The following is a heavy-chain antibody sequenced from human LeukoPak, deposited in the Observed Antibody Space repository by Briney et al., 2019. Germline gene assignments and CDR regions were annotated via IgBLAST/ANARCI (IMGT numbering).Heavy chain of an antibody. V-gene: IGHV4-4*07. Sequence: SETLSLTCTVSGGSISSYYWSWIRQPAGKGLEWIGRIYTSGSTNYNLSLKSRVTMSVDTSKNQFSLKLTSVTAADTAVYYCARGSYGYGAYYYYYMDVWGKGTTVTVSS. CDR1: GGSISSYY. J-gene: IGHJ6*03. CDR3: ARGSYGYGAYYYYYMDV. D-gene: IGHD5-18*01. CDR2: IYTSGST.